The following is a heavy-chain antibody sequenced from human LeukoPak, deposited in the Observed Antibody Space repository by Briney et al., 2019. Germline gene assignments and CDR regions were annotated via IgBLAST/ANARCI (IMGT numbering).Heavy chain of an antibody. D-gene: IGHD6-6*01. CDR3: ARIRSSSSPIDY. V-gene: IGHV4-59*11. J-gene: IGHJ4*02. CDR2: ISYIGST. CDR1: GGSISSHY. Sequence: SETLSLTCTVSGGSISSHYWTWIRQPPGKGLEWIGYISYIGSTNYNPSLKSRVTISVDTSKNQFSLKLSSVTAADAAVYYCARIRSSSSPIDYWGQGTLVTVSS.